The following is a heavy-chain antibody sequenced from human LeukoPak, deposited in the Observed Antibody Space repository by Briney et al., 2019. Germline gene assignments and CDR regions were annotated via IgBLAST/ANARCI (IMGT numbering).Heavy chain of an antibody. J-gene: IGHJ6*03. CDR2: VTHSGRT. Sequence: SETLSLTCAVYGGYFSTYYWSWIRQPPGKGLEWIGEVTHSGRTNYNPSLRSRVTISVDMSKHQFSLKLISVTAADTAVYYCARGPRIVPANDGYYYMDVWGKGTTVTVSS. D-gene: IGHD2-2*01. V-gene: IGHV4-34*01. CDR3: ARGPRIVPANDGYYYMDV. CDR1: GGYFSTYY.